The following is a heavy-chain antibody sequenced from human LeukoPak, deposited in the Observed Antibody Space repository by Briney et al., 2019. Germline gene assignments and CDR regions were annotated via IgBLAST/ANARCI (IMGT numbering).Heavy chain of an antibody. CDR3: ARVGGRYSPIGY. CDR2: IKEDGSEK. D-gene: IGHD5-18*01. Sequence: XLRLSCXASGFTFSSYWMSWDRQAPGKGLEWEASIKEDGSEKYYVDSVKGRFTISRDNAKNSLYLQMNSLRAEDTAVYYCARVGGRYSPIGYWGQGTLVTVSS. V-gene: IGHV3-7*01. J-gene: IGHJ4*02. CDR1: GFTFSSYW.